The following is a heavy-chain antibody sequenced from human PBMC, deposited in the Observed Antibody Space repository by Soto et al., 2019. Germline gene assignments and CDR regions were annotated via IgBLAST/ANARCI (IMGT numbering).Heavy chain of an antibody. CDR2: IRSKAYGGTT. V-gene: IGHV3-49*03. CDR1: GFTFGDYA. J-gene: IGHJ6*03. D-gene: IGHD3-3*01. CDR3: TRGIGLRFLEWLSLGYYYYYMDV. Sequence: GGSLRLSCTASGFTFGDYAMSWFRQAPGKGLEWVGFIRSKAYGGTTEYAASVKGRFTISRDDSKSIAYLQMNSLKTEDTAVYYCTRGIGLRFLEWLSLGYYYYYMDVWGKGTTVTVSS.